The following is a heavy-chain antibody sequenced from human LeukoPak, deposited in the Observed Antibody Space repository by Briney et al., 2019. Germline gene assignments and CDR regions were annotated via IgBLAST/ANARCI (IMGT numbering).Heavy chain of an antibody. CDR1: GYTFTSYD. J-gene: IGHJ5*02. V-gene: IGHV1-8*01. CDR2: TNPNSGNT. Sequence: ASVKVSCKASGYTFTSYDINWVRQATGQGLEWMGWTNPNSGNTDYAQKFQGRVTMTRNTSISTAYMELSSLRSEDTAVYYCARAQSDKNWFDPWGQGTLVTVSS. CDR3: ARAQSDKNWFDP. D-gene: IGHD2-15*01.